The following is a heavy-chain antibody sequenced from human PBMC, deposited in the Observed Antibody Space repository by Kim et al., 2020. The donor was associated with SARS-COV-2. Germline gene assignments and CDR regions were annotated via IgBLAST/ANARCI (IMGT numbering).Heavy chain of an antibody. J-gene: IGHJ4*02. Sequence: SETLSLTCTVSGGSISSGGYYWSWIRQHPGKGLEWIGYIYYSGSTYYNPSLKSRVTISVDTSKNQFSLKLSSVTAADTAVYYCARAPEIGLRLGELSGFDYWGQGTLVTVSS. CDR1: GGSISSGGYY. CDR3: ARAPEIGLRLGELSGFDY. V-gene: IGHV4-31*03. D-gene: IGHD3-16*02. CDR2: IYYSGST.